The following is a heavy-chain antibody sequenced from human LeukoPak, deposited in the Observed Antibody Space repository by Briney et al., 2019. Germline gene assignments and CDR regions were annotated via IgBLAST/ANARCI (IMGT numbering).Heavy chain of an antibody. CDR1: GFTFSSYA. Sequence: PGGSLRLSCAASGFTFSSYAMSWVRQAPGKGLEWVSAISGSGGSTYYADSVKGRFTISRDNSKNTLYLQVNSLRAEDTAVYYCARGDMAAAGTLFGYWGQGTLVTVSS. CDR2: ISGSGGST. CDR3: ARGDMAAAGTLFGY. V-gene: IGHV3-23*01. J-gene: IGHJ4*02. D-gene: IGHD6-13*01.